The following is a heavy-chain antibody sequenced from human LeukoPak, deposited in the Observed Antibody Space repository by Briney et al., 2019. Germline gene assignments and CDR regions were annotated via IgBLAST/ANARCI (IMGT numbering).Heavy chain of an antibody. CDR2: INPDSGGT. J-gene: IGHJ4*02. Sequence: ASVTVSFKASGYTFTGYYMHWVRQAPGQGREWMGWINPDSGGTIYAQNFQGRVTMTRDTSISTAYMELSSLRSDDTTVYYCARDLGDTYGSVGDFDYWGQGTLVTVSS. CDR3: ARDLGDTYGSVGDFDY. V-gene: IGHV1-2*02. D-gene: IGHD3-10*01. CDR1: GYTFTGYY.